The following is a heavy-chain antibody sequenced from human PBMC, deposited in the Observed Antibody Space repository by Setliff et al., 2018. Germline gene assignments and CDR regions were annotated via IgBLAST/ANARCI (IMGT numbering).Heavy chain of an antibody. J-gene: IGHJ4*02. Sequence: PSETLSLTCAAYGGTFSDYHWTWIRQSPEKGLEWIGEINHRGSTNYNPSLKSRVTISIDTSKDQFSLKLISMTAADTAVYYCARASVVHAIAVGYWGQGTLVTVSS. CDR2: INHRGST. CDR1: GGTFSDYH. D-gene: IGHD2-15*01. CDR3: ARASVVHAIAVGY. V-gene: IGHV4-34*01.